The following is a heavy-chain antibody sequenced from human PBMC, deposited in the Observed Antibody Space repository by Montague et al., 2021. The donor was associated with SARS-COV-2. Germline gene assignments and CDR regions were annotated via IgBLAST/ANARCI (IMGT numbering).Heavy chain of an antibody. V-gene: IGHV4-34*01. CDR3: ARGRPVHGSVRHFDSISSGALDI. D-gene: IGHD3-9*01. Sequence: SETLSLTCAVSRGSFSNYYWTWIRQSPGQGLEWIGEINQGGAPNYTPSLKSRVTISLATSKKQISLKLNSVTVADTAVFFCARGRPVHGSVRHFDSISSGALDIWDRGLLVIVSS. J-gene: IGHJ3*02. CDR2: INQGGAP. CDR1: RGSFSNYY.